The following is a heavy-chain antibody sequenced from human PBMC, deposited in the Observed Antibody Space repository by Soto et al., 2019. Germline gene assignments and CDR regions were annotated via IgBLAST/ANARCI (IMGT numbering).Heavy chain of an antibody. Sequence: GGSLGLSCAASGFTFCSYAMSWGRPAPGKGLEWVSAISGSGGSTYYADSVKGRFTISRDNSKNTLYLQMNSLRAEDTAVYYCAKPACSGGSCYSDYWGQGTLVTVSS. CDR2: ISGSGGST. CDR1: GFTFCSYA. CDR3: AKPACSGGSCYSDY. J-gene: IGHJ4*02. V-gene: IGHV3-23*01. D-gene: IGHD2-15*01.